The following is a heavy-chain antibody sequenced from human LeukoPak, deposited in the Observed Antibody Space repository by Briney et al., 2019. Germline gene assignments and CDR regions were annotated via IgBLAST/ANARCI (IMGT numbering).Heavy chain of an antibody. J-gene: IGHJ4*02. CDR2: ISSSSSYI. Sequence: GGSLRLSCAASGFTFSSYSMNWVRQAPGKGLEWVSSISSSSSYIYYADSVKGRFTISRDNAKNSLYLQMNSLRAEDTAVYYCARDPSSEDSGEFHDYWGQGTLVTVSS. CDR1: GFTFSSYS. CDR3: ARDPSSEDSGEFHDY. D-gene: IGHD3-16*01. V-gene: IGHV3-21*01.